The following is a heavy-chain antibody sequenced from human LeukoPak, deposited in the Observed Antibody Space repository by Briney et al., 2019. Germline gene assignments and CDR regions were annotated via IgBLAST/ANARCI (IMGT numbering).Heavy chain of an antibody. CDR3: AREVDGYAWYFDY. Sequence: PGGSLRLSCAASGFTFSSYGMSWVRQAPGKGLEWIGSIYHSGSTYYNPSLKSRVTISVDTSKNQFSLKLSSVTAADTAVYYCAREVDGYAWYFDYWGQGTLVTVSS. CDR2: IYHSGST. CDR1: GFTFSSYG. D-gene: IGHD5-24*01. V-gene: IGHV4-38-2*02. J-gene: IGHJ4*02.